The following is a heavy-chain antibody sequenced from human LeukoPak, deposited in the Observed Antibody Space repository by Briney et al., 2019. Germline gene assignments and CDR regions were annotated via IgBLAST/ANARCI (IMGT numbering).Heavy chain of an antibody. Sequence: GGSLRLSCAASGFTFSSYAMSWVRQAPGKGLEWVSAISGSGGSTYYADSVKGRFTISGDNSKNTLYLQMNSLRAEDTAVYYCAKVLVLVSANRYYFDYWGQGTLVTVSS. CDR1: GFTFSSYA. D-gene: IGHD2-15*01. CDR3: AKVLVLVSANRYYFDY. J-gene: IGHJ4*02. V-gene: IGHV3-23*01. CDR2: ISGSGGST.